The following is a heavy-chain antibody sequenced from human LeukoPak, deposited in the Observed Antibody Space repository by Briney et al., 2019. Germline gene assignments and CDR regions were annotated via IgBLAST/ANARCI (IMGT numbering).Heavy chain of an antibody. CDR3: ARSYGSDY. CDR2: INHSGST. Sequence: SETLSLTCAVYGGSFSGYYWSWTRQPPGKGLEWIGEINHSGSTNYNPSLKSRVTISVDTSKNQFSLKLSSVTAADTAVYYCARSYGSDYWGQGTLVTVSS. J-gene: IGHJ4*02. V-gene: IGHV4-34*01. D-gene: IGHD1-26*01. CDR1: GGSFSGYY.